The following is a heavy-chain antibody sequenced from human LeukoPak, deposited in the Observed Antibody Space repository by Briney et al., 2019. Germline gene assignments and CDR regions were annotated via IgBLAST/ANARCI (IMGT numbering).Heavy chain of an antibody. J-gene: IGHJ4*02. CDR1: GDSLNSGSYY. D-gene: IGHD2-21*02. Sequence: SETLSLTCTVFGDSLNSGSYYWSWIRHHSERGLEWIGYISYRGTTFYNPSLKSRVSISGDTSKTQFSLNINSVTAADTAVYYCARMPRGVAVVTPYYFDSWGQGTLVTVSS. CDR3: ARMPRGVAVVTPYYFDS. CDR2: ISYRGTT. V-gene: IGHV4-31*03.